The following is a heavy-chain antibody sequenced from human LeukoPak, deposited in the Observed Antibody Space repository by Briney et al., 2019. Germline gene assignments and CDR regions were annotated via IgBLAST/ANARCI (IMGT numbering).Heavy chain of an antibody. Sequence: ASVKVSCKASGFRFTSFGVSWVRQAPGQGLEWMAWISTYIGVTHYAEKSEDRVTMTIDTSTTTAYMELRSLRYDDTAVYYCARDSDYSGNGNGDWFDPWGQGTVVTVSS. CDR3: ARDSDYSGNGNGDWFDP. CDR1: GFRFTSFG. CDR2: ISTYIGVT. D-gene: IGHD4-11*01. V-gene: IGHV1-18*04. J-gene: IGHJ5*02.